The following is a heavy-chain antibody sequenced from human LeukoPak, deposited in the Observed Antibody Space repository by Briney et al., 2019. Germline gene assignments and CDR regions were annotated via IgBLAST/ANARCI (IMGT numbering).Heavy chain of an antibody. D-gene: IGHD6-19*01. CDR1: GFTFSSYW. V-gene: IGHV3-7*01. Sequence: GGSLRLSCVASGFTFSSYWMSWVRQAPGKGLEWVANIKQDGSEKYYVDSVKGRFTISRDNAKNSLYLQMNSLRAEDTAVYYCARSYSSGWSRYWGQGTLVTVSS. CDR2: IKQDGSEK. J-gene: IGHJ4*02. CDR3: ARSYSSGWSRY.